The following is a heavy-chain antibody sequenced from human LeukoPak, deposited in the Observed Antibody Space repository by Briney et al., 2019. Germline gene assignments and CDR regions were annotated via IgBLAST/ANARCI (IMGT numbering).Heavy chain of an antibody. CDR3: AKADGYRIYDALDY. Sequence: PGGSLRLSCAASGFTFDDFAMHWVRQAPGKGLEWVSGITWSSGSRVYADSVKGRFTISRDNAKNSLFLHMNSLRAEDTALYYCAKADGYRIYDALDYWGQGTLVTVSS. CDR2: ITWSSGSR. V-gene: IGHV3-9*01. J-gene: IGHJ4*02. D-gene: IGHD5/OR15-5a*01. CDR1: GFTFDDFA.